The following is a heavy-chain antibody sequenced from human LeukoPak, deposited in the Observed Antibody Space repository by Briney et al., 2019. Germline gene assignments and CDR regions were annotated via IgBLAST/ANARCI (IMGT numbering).Heavy chain of an antibody. D-gene: IGHD1-26*01. Sequence: GGSLRLSCAASGFTFSSYAMHWVRQAPGKGLEWVAVISYDGSNKYYADSVKGRFTISRDNSKNTLYLQMNSLRAEDTAVYYCAKDSHVGYYYYYMDVWGKGTTVTISS. CDR3: AKDSHVGYYYYYMDV. CDR1: GFTFSSYA. CDR2: ISYDGSNK. J-gene: IGHJ6*03. V-gene: IGHV3-30*04.